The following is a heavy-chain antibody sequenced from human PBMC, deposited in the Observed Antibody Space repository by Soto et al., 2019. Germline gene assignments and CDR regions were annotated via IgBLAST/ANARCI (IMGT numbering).Heavy chain of an antibody. CDR3: ARGGGTLDY. CDR2: ISPRDGSA. CDR1: GYTFITYA. Sequence: ASVKVSCKASGYTFITYAMYWVRQAPGQGLEWLGIISPRDGSATYAQKFQGRVTMTRDTSTGTVYMELSSLRSEDKAVYYCARGGGTLDYWGQGTLVTVYS. D-gene: IGHD6-25*01. J-gene: IGHJ4*02. V-gene: IGHV1-46*01.